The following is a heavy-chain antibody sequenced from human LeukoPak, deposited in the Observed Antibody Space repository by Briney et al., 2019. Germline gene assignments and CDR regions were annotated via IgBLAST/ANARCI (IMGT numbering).Heavy chain of an antibody. CDR1: GFTFSSST. CDR2: ISGSGGST. Sequence: GGSLRLSCAASGFTFSSSTMTWVRQAPGKGLEWVSGISGSGGSTYYAESVKGRFTISRDNSKSTLYLQMNSLRAEDTAIYYCAKGSGWYNWGQGTLVTVSP. D-gene: IGHD6-19*01. V-gene: IGHV3-23*01. CDR3: AKGSGWYN. J-gene: IGHJ4*02.